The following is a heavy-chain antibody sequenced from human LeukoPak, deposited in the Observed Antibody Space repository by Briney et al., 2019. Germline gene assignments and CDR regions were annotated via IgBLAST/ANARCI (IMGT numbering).Heavy chain of an antibody. J-gene: IGHJ3*02. V-gene: IGHV1-8*02. Sequence: GASVKVSCKASGYTFTGYYMHWVRQAPGQGLEWMGWMNPNSGNTGYAQKFQGRVTITRNTSISTAYMELSSLRSEDTAVYYCARGHIAAAGNDAFDIWGQGTMVTVSS. CDR2: MNPNSGNT. D-gene: IGHD6-13*01. CDR3: ARGHIAAAGNDAFDI. CDR1: GYTFTGYY.